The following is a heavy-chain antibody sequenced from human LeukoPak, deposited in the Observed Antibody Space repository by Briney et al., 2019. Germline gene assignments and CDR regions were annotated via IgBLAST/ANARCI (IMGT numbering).Heavy chain of an antibody. D-gene: IGHD1-26*01. J-gene: IGHJ4*02. Sequence: ASVTVSCKASGYTFTSYYMHWVRQAPGQGLEWVGIINPSGGSTSYAQKFQGRVTMTRDMSTSTVYMELSSLRSEDTAVYYCARSRIVGAITDYWGQGTLVTVSS. CDR3: ARSRIVGAITDY. CDR1: GYTFTSYY. V-gene: IGHV1-46*01. CDR2: INPSGGST.